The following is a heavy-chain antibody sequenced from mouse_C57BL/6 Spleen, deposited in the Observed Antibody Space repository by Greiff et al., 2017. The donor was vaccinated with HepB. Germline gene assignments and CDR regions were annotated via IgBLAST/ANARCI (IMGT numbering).Heavy chain of an antibody. J-gene: IGHJ2*01. D-gene: IGHD1-1*01. CDR2: IDPSDSET. V-gene: IGHV1-52*01. Sequence: VQLQQSGAELVRPGSSVKLSCKASGYTFTSYWMHWVKQRPIQGLEWIGKIDPSDSETHYNRKFKDKATLTVDISSSTAYMQLTSLTSEDSAVYYFARSSTDNDFDYWGQGTTLTVSS. CDR1: GYTFTSYW. CDR3: ARSSTDNDFDY.